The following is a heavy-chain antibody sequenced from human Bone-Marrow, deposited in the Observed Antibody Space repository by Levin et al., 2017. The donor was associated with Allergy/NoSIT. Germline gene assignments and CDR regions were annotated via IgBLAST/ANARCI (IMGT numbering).Heavy chain of an antibody. D-gene: IGHD6-13*01. CDR1: GYTFKNYA. J-gene: IGHJ5*01. CDR2: INAGNGNT. CDR3: AKSLGVLSNVWYVFDS. V-gene: IGHV1-3*01. Sequence: GESLKISCTASGYTFKNYAIHWVRHAPGQRLEWLGWINAGNGNTKYSQKFQDRVTLTRDTSANTVSLELNNLRSEDTAVFYCAKSLGVLSNVWYVFDSWGQGTLVIVSS.